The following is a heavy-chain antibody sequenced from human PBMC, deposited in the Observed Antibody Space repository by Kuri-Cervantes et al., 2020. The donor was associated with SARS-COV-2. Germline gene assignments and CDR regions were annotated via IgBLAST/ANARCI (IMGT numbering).Heavy chain of an antibody. CDR1: GFTFSSYA. J-gene: IGHJ6*02. D-gene: IGHD3-10*01. Sequence: GGSLRLSCAASGFTFSSYAMHWVRQAPGKGLEWVAVISYDGSNKYYADSVKGRFTISRDNSKNTLYLQMNSLRAEDTAVYYCAREVSPLGYGSGSLNYYYYGMDVWGQGTTVTVSS. CDR2: ISYDGSNK. CDR3: AREVSPLGYGSGSLNYYYYGMDV. V-gene: IGHV3-30*04.